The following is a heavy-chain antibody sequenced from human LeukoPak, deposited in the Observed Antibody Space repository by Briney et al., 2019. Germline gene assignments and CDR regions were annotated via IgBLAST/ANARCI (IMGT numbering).Heavy chain of an antibody. CDR1: GLTFNIYR. V-gene: IGHV3-21*01. Sequence: GGPLRLSCAPSGLTFNIYRMNCVRQAPGEGLEWLSSISSNSSYIYYADSVKGRFTISRDNAKNSLYLQMNSLSAEDTAVYYCAKETYYDILTASANYGMDVWGQGTTVTVSS. CDR3: AKETYYDILTASANYGMDV. J-gene: IGHJ6*02. D-gene: IGHD3-9*01. CDR2: ISSNSSYI.